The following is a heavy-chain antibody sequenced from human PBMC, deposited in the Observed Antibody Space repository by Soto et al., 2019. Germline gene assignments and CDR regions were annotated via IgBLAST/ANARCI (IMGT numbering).Heavy chain of an antibody. D-gene: IGHD1-26*01. J-gene: IGHJ4*02. CDR1: GLVFSSFA. CDR2: ITGSGGAT. CDR3: AKDRYSGGLFFDY. V-gene: IGHV3-23*01. Sequence: EVQLLESGGGLVQPGGSLRLSCAASGLVFSSFAIGWVRQAPGRGLEWVSTITGSGGATYHADSVKGRFTISRENSKNPMYLHMTSLRGEETSVYDCAKDRYSGGLFFDYWGQGTLVTVSS.